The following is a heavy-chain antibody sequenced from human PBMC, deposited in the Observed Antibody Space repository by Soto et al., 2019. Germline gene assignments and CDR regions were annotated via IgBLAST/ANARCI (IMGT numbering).Heavy chain of an antibody. D-gene: IGHD1-20*01. CDR1: GGTLSSYA. Sequence: QVQLVQSAAEVKKPGSSMRVSCKASGGTLSSYAISWVRQAPGQGLDWVGGTVPITLSTHYAQKFQGRVIITADEATNTVYMDLSSLRSQDTAVYYCARDRSGITGKTRNIYAMDVWGQGTTVTVSS. CDR2: TVPITLST. V-gene: IGHV1-69*01. CDR3: ARDRSGITGKTRNIYAMDV. J-gene: IGHJ6*02.